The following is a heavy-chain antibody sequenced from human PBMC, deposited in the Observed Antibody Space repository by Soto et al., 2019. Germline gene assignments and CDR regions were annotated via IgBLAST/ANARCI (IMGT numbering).Heavy chain of an antibody. J-gene: IGHJ6*02. CDR1: GGSFSGYY. CDR3: ERGYSYGYANAYYYGMDV. D-gene: IGHD5-18*01. Sequence: SETLSLTCAVYGGSFSGYYWSWIRQPPGKGLEWIGEINHSGSTNYNPSLKSRVTISVDTSKNQFSLKLSSVTAADTAVYYCERGYSYGYANAYYYGMDVRGQGTTVTVSS. CDR2: INHSGST. V-gene: IGHV4-34*01.